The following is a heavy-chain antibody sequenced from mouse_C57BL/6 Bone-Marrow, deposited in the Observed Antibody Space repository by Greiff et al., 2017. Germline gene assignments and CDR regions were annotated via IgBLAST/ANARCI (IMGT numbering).Heavy chain of an antibody. CDR1: GYTFTDYY. CDR2: INPYNGGT. J-gene: IGHJ2*01. V-gene: IGHV1-19*01. D-gene: IGHD2-1*01. Sequence: EVQLVESGPVLVKPGASVKMSCKASGYTFTDYYMNWVKQSHGKSLEWIGVINPYNGGTSYNQKFKGKATLTVDKSSSTAYMELNSLTFEDSAVYYCARGYGNYDFDYWGQGTTLTVSS. CDR3: ARGYGNYDFDY.